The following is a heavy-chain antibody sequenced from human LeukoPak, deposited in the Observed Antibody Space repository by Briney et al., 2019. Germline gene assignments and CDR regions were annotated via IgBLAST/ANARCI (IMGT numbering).Heavy chain of an antibody. CDR1: GGSISSYY. CDR3: ARDHDFWSGYYQVYYFDY. V-gene: IGHV4-4*07. CDR2: IYTSGST. J-gene: IGHJ4*02. D-gene: IGHD3-3*01. Sequence: SETLSLTCTVSGGSISSYYWSWIRQPAGKGLEWIGRIYTSGSTNYNPSLKSRVTMSVDTSKNQFSLKLSSVTAADTAVYYCARDHDFWSGYYQVYYFDYWGQGTLVTVSS.